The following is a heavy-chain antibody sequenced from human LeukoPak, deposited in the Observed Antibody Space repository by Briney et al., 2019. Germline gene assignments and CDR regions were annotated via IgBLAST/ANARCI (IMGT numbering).Heavy chain of an antibody. D-gene: IGHD3-22*01. CDR1: GYSFTNYW. V-gene: IGHV5-51*01. CDR3: ASSYDSSGYYWAFDI. CDR2: IYPGDSDT. J-gene: IGHJ3*02. Sequence: GESLKISCKGSGYSFTNYWIGWVRQMPGKGLEWMGIIYPGDSDTRYSPSFQGQVIISADKSINTAYLQWSSLKASDTAMYYCASSYDSSGYYWAFDIWGQGTMVTVSS.